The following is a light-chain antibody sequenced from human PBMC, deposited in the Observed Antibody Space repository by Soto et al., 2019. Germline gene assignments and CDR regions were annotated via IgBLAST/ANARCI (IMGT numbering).Light chain of an antibody. CDR2: KAS. CDR3: QQYNSYSEP. CDR1: QSISSW. V-gene: IGKV1-5*03. J-gene: IGKJ1*01. Sequence: DIQMTQSPCTLSASAGDRVTITCRASQSISSWLAXYQQKPVKAPKLLIYKASSLESAVPSSFSGSGSGREPTLTISSLQPDDFETYPCQQYNSYSEPFGQGTKVDI.